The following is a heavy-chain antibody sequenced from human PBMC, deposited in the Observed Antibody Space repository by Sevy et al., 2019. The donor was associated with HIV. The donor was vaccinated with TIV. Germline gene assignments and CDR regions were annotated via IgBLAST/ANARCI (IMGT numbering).Heavy chain of an antibody. CDR1: GFTFSSYR. D-gene: IGHD7-27*01. CDR3: AKALINWDGLDV. V-gene: IGHV3-21*01. Sequence: GGSLRLSCAASGFTFSSYRINWVRQAPGKGLEWVSSISGLSNYIFYSDPVKGRFTISRDNAKNSVYLQMNSLRAEDTAVYFCAKALINWDGLDVWGQGTTVTVSS. J-gene: IGHJ6*02. CDR2: ISGLSNYI.